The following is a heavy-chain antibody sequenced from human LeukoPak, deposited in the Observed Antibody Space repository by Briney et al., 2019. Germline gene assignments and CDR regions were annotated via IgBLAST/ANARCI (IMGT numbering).Heavy chain of an antibody. J-gene: IGHJ5*02. Sequence: GGSLRLSCAASGFTFNNYAMNWVRQAPGKGLEWVSYISSSGSTIYYADSVKGRFTISRDNAKNSLYLQMNSLRAEDTAVYYCARAHRYCSGGSCPFAFDPWGQGTLVTVSS. D-gene: IGHD2-15*01. CDR3: ARAHRYCSGGSCPFAFDP. CDR2: ISSSGSTI. V-gene: IGHV3-48*03. CDR1: GFTFNNYA.